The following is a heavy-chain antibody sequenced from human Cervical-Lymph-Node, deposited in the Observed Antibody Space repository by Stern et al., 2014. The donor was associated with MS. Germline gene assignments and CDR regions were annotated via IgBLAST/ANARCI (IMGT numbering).Heavy chain of an antibody. D-gene: IGHD1-26*01. J-gene: IGHJ4*02. V-gene: IGHV3-30*03. CDR1: GFTFSYHG. CDR3: ARDETFSGSHTYDY. Sequence: VQLLESGGGVVQPGKSLRLSCAASGFTFSYHGMHWVRQAPGKGLEWVALISFDGGDKYYTDSVKGRFTISRDNSKNTLYLQMDSLRPEDTSVYYCARDETFSGSHTYDYWGQGTLVTVSS. CDR2: ISFDGGDK.